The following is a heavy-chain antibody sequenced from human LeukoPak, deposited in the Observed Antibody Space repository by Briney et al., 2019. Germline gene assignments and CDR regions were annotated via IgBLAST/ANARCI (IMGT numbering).Heavy chain of an antibody. CDR3: ARFYGAARPVVY. V-gene: IGHV5-51*01. CDR2: IYPGDSDT. D-gene: IGHD6-6*01. CDR1: GYSFTSYW. J-gene: IGHJ4*02. Sequence: GEALKISCEGSGYSFTSYWIGWVRQMPGKCLEWMGIIYPGDSDTRYSPCFHGEVTISADKSISTAYLQWSSLKASDTAMYYCARFYGAARPVVYWGQGTLVTVSS.